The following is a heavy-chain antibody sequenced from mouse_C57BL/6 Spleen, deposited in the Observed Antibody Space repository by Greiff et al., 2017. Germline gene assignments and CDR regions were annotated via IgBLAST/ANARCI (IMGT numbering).Heavy chain of an antibody. Sequence: EVKLMESGGGLVKPGGSLKLSCAASGFTFSSYAMSWVRQTPEKRLEWVATISDGGSYTYYPDNVKGRFTISRDNAKNNLYLQMSHLKSEDTAMYYCARDTGDGYSYYFDYWGQGTTLTVSS. D-gene: IGHD2-3*01. J-gene: IGHJ2*01. CDR1: GFTFSSYA. CDR2: ISDGGSYT. V-gene: IGHV5-4*01. CDR3: ARDTGDGYSYYFDY.